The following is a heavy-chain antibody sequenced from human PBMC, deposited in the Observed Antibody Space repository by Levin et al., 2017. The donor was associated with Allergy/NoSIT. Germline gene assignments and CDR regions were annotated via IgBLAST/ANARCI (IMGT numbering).Heavy chain of an antibody. V-gene: IGHV3-53*01. Sequence: GESLKISCAASGFTVSSNYMSWVRQAPGKGLEWVSVIYSGGSTYYADSVKGRFTISRDNSKNTLYLQMNSLRAEDTAVYYCARGSGSYSLGFDYWGQGTLVTVSS. CDR1: GFTVSSNY. J-gene: IGHJ4*02. CDR2: IYSGGST. D-gene: IGHD3-10*01. CDR3: ARGSGSYSLGFDY.